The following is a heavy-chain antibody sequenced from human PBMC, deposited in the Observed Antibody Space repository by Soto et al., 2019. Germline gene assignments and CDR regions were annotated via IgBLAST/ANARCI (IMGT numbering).Heavy chain of an antibody. V-gene: IGHV3-23*01. D-gene: IGHD2-2*01. J-gene: IGHJ6*03. Sequence: GGSLRLSCAASGFTFSSYAMSWVRQAPGKGLEWVSAISGSGGSTYYADSVKGRFTISRDDSKNTLYLQMNSLRAEDTAVYYCAKDRARGYCTSTSCYGDYYYYMDVWGKGTTVTVSS. CDR3: AKDRARGYCTSTSCYGDYYYYMDV. CDR1: GFTFSSYA. CDR2: ISGSGGST.